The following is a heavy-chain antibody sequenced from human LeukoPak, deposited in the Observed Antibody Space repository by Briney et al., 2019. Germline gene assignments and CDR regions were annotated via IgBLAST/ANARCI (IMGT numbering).Heavy chain of an antibody. V-gene: IGHV4-61*02. J-gene: IGHJ3*02. CDR3: ARVDDYYDSSGWVAFDI. CDR2: IYTSGST. Sequence: SETLSLTCTVSGGSISSGSYYWSWIRQPAGKGLEWIGRIYTSGSTNYNPSLKSRVTISVDTSKNQFSLKLSSVTAADTAVYYCARVDDYYDSSGWVAFDIWGQGTMVTVSS. D-gene: IGHD3-22*01. CDR1: GGSISSGSYY.